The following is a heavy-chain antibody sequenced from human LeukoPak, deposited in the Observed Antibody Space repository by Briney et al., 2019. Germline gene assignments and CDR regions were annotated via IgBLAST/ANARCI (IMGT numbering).Heavy chain of an antibody. CDR1: GFTFSSYA. CDR3: AKALISNLGYYYGMDV. D-gene: IGHD3-16*01. CDR2: ISGSGGST. V-gene: IGHV3-23*01. Sequence: PGGSLRLSCAASGFTFSSYAMSWVRQAPGKGLEWVSAISGSGGSTYYADSVKGRFTISRDNSKNTLYLQMNSLRAEDTAVYYCAKALISNLGYYYGMDVWGQGTTVTVSS. J-gene: IGHJ6*02.